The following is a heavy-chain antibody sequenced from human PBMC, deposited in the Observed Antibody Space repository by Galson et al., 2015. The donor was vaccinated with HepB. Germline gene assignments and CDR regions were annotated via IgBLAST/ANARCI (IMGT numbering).Heavy chain of an antibody. CDR1: GYSFTSYW. CDR2: IDPSDSYT. J-gene: IGHJ6*02. V-gene: IGHV5-10-1*01. D-gene: IGHD3/OR15-3a*01. CDR3: ASGGWVDFWIATRYMDV. Sequence: QSGAEVKKPGESLRISCKGSGYSFTSYWISWVRQMPGKGLEWMGRIDPSDSYTNYSPSFQGHVTISADKSISTAYLQWSSLKASDTAMYYCASGGWVDFWIATRYMDVWGQGTTVTVSS.